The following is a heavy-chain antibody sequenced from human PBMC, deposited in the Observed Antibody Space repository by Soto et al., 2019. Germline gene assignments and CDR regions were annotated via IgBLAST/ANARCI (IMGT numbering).Heavy chain of an antibody. J-gene: IGHJ4*02. CDR2: IYYSGST. CDR1: GGSVSSGSYY. D-gene: IGHD3-22*01. V-gene: IGHV4-61*01. Sequence: SETLSLTFTFSGGSVSSGSYYWSWIRQPPGKGLEWIGYIYYSGSTNYNPSLKSRVTISVDTSKNQFSLKLSSVTAADTAVYYCARGGTFAYDTSGYSVYWGQGTLVTVSS. CDR3: ARGGTFAYDTSGYSVY.